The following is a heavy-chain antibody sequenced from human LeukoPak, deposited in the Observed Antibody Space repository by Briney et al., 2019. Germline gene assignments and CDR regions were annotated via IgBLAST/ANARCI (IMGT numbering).Heavy chain of an antibody. J-gene: IGHJ4*02. D-gene: IGHD6-13*01. Sequence: GGSLRLSCAASGFTVSSNYMSWVRQAPGKGLEWVSAIYTGGSTYYAGSVKGRFTISRDNSKNTLYLQMNSLRAEDTAVYYCAREGVTAAADYWGQGTLVTVSS. V-gene: IGHV3-66*01. CDR3: AREGVTAAADY. CDR1: GFTVSSNY. CDR2: IYTGGST.